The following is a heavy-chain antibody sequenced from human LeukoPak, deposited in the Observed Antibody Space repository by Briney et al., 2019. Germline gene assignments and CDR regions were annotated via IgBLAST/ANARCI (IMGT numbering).Heavy chain of an antibody. Sequence: GGSLRLSCAVSGFTFSSYIMHWVRQAPGKGLEWVAVILYDGSNKYYADSVKGRFTISRDNSKNTLYLQINSLRAEDTAVYYCATPSGSYRHVDYWGQGTLVTVSS. CDR3: ATPSGSYRHVDY. CDR1: GFTFSSYI. V-gene: IGHV3-30-3*01. CDR2: ILYDGSNK. D-gene: IGHD1-26*01. J-gene: IGHJ4*02.